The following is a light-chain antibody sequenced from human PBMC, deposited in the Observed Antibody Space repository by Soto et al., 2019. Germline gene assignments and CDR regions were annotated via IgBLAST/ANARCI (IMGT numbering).Light chain of an antibody. J-gene: IGKJ5*01. CDR3: QQRSNWPIT. CDR1: QSVYSS. CDR2: GAS. Sequence: TVMTQSPATLSVSPGEMATLSCRASQSVYSSLAWYQQKPGQAPRLLIYGASTRATGIPARFSGSGSGTEFTLTISRLQSEDFAVYYCQQRSNWPITVGQGTRLEIK. V-gene: IGKV3-15*01.